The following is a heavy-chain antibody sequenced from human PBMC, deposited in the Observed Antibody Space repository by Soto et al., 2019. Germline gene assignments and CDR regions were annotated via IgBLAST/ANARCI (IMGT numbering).Heavy chain of an antibody. CDR1: GDTFNFYT. J-gene: IGHJ4*02. Sequence: QVQWGQFGAEVRKPGPPVRVSCKASGDTFNFYTFNWVRQAPGLGLEWMGRVNPILTMSNYARKFEGRVTITADKSTTTAYMELRSLRSDDTAIYYCATSYGSGYRAFDYWGQGALVTVSS. V-gene: IGHV1-69*02. CDR3: ATSYGSGYRAFDY. D-gene: IGHD3-10*01. CDR2: VNPILTMS.